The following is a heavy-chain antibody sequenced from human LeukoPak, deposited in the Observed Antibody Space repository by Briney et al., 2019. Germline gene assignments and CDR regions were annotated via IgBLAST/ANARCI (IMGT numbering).Heavy chain of an antibody. D-gene: IGHD5-24*01. Sequence: PGGSLRLSCAASGFTFSRYSMNWVRQAPGKGLEWVSSIRSSSSYIYYADSVKGRLTISRDNAKNSLYLQMNSLRAEDTAVYYCAKSGYNRFDYWGQGTLVTVSP. CDR2: IRSSSSYI. CDR1: GFTFSRYS. CDR3: AKSGYNRFDY. V-gene: IGHV3-21*01. J-gene: IGHJ4*02.